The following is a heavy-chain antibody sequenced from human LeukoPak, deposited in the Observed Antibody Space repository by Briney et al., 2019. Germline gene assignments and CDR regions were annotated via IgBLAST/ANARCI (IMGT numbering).Heavy chain of an antibody. J-gene: IGHJ4*02. V-gene: IGHV1-18*04. CDR2: ISAYNGNT. CDR1: GYYFTGYF. Sequence: ASVKVSCKASGYYFTGYFMHWVRQAPGQGLEWMGWISAYNGNTNYAQKLQGRVTMTTDTSTSTAYMELRSLRSDDTAVYYCARVRVAARPPNYWGQGTLVTVSS. D-gene: IGHD6-6*01. CDR3: ARVRVAARPPNY.